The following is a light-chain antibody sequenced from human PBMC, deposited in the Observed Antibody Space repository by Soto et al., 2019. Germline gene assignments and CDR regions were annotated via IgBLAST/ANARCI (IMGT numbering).Light chain of an antibody. CDR3: SSYTTSNTRQIV. CDR2: DVS. J-gene: IGLJ1*01. Sequence: QSVLTQPASVSGSPGQSITISCTGTSSDVGGYNYVPWYQHHPGKAPKLTIYDVSNRPSGVSNRFSGSKSGNTASLTISWLQPEDEADYYCSSYTTSNTRQIVFGTGTKVTVL. V-gene: IGLV2-14*03. CDR1: SSDVGGYNY.